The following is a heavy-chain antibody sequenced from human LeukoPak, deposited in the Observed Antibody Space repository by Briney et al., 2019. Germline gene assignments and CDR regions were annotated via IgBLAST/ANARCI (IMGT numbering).Heavy chain of an antibody. CDR1: GFTFCSYG. V-gene: IGHV3-30*18. Sequence: GGSLRLSCAASGFTFCSYGMHWVRQGPGKGLEWVVVISYDGSNKYYADSVKGRFTISRDNSKNTLYLQMNSLRAEATAVYYCAKDLARAGGSDYFDYWGKGTLVTVSS. D-gene: IGHD3-16*01. CDR3: AKDLARAGGSDYFDY. J-gene: IGHJ4*02. CDR2: ISYDGSNK.